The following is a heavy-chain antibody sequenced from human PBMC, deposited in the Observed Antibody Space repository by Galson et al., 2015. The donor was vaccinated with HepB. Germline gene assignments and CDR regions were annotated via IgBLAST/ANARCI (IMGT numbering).Heavy chain of an antibody. D-gene: IGHD2-2*01. V-gene: IGHV3-49*04. CDR2: VRGKGYGGTA. CDR3: SRVYCSTSSCSEDYGTVV. CDR1: GFTSGDYS. Sequence: LRLSCAASGFTSGDYSMSWVRQAPGKGLEWVSFVRGKGYGGTAEYAASVKGRFTISRDDSKSIAYLQMNILKIEDTAVYYCSRVYCSTSSCSEDYGTVVWGHGTTVTVSS. J-gene: IGHJ6*02.